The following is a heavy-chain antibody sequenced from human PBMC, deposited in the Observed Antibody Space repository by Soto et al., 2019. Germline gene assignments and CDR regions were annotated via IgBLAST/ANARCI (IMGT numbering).Heavy chain of an antibody. J-gene: IGHJ3*02. CDR3: ARGGSSSWYGAFDI. CDR1: GYTFTTYG. V-gene: IGHV1-18*04. CDR2: ISTYNGNT. Sequence: ASVKVSCKASGYTFTTYGISWVRQAPGQGLEWMGWISTYNGNTNYAQKFQSRVTMTTDTPTSTAYMELRSLRSDDTAVYYCARGGSSSWYGAFDIWGQGTMVTVS. D-gene: IGHD6-13*01.